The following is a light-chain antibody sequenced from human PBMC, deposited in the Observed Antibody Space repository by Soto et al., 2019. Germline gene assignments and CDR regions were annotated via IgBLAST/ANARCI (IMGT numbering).Light chain of an antibody. CDR1: SSNIGSNT. CDR2: STN. CDR3: AAWDGSLNVVL. V-gene: IGLV1-44*01. Sequence: QSVLTQPPSASGTPGQRFSISCSGISSNIGSNTVSWYQQLPGSAPKLLMYSTNQRPSGVPDRFSGSKSGTSASLAISGLQSEDEADYYCAAWDGSLNVVLFGGGTKVTVL. J-gene: IGLJ2*01.